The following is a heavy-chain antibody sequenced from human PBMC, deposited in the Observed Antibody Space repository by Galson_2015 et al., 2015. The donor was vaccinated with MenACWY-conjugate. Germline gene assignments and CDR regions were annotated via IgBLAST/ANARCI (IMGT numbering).Heavy chain of an antibody. V-gene: IGHV3-20*01. J-gene: IGHJ3*02. D-gene: IGHD6-19*01. CDR2: INWNGDRT. CDR3: ARGVEQWLVRPSTHFDI. Sequence: SLRLSCAGSGFTFDDHGVYWVRQAPGKELEWVSSINWNGDRTGYADSVKGRFTISRDNAKNSLYLQMNNLRAEDTAFYHCARGVEQWLVRPSTHFDIWGQGTLLTVSS. CDR1: GFTFDDHG.